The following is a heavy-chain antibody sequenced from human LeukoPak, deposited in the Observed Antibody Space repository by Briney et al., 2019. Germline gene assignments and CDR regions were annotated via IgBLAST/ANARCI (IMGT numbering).Heavy chain of an antibody. Sequence: PGGSLRLSCAASGFTFSSYSMSWVRQAPGKGLEWVSGISGGGDYTHYTDSVKGRSTISRDNSKSTLYLQMDSLRAEDTAVYYCAKGASYYDTSNYYFRFDFWGQGTLVTVSS. CDR3: AKGASYYDTSNYYFRFDF. CDR1: GFTFSSYS. CDR2: ISGGGDYT. J-gene: IGHJ4*02. V-gene: IGHV3-23*01. D-gene: IGHD3-22*01.